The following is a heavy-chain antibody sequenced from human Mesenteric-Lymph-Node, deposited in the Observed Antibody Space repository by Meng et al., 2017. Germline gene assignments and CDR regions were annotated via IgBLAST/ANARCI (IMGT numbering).Heavy chain of an antibody. V-gene: IGHV4-31*03. CDR2: IHDSGST. CDR1: GGSISSGGYY. Sequence: QVHLQPLGAGFLKPSQTLSLTCTVSGGSISSGGYYWSWIRQHPGKGPEWIGYIHDSGSTYYNPSLKSRVTISADTSKNQFSLKLSSVTAADTAVYYCARADKVRFNYWGQGTLVTVSS. CDR3: ARADKVRFNY. J-gene: IGHJ4*02.